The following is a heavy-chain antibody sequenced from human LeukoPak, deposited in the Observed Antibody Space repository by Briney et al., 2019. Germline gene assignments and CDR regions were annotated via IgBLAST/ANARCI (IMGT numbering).Heavy chain of an antibody. CDR2: IYYSGDT. D-gene: IGHD2-2*01. V-gene: IGHV4-39*02. CDR3: ARDADEYCSSTTCRGGSFDI. CDR1: GGSISSSSYY. J-gene: IGHJ3*02. Sequence: SETLSLTCTVSGGSISSSSYYWGWIRQPPGRGLEWIGSIYYSGDTYYNPSLKSRVTISVDTSKNQFSLRLSSVTAADTAVYDCARDADEYCSSTTCRGGSFDIWGQGTMVTVSS.